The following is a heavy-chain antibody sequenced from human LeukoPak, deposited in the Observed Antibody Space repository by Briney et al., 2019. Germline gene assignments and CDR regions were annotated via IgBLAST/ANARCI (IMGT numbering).Heavy chain of an antibody. V-gene: IGHV3-30*12. Sequence: GGSLRLSCAASGFTFSSYGMHWVRQAPGKGLEWVAGISYDGSNKHYADSVKGRFTISRDNSKNTVYLQMNSLRPEDAAMYYCAREGGYVFDYWGQGTLVTVSS. CDR2: ISYDGSNK. J-gene: IGHJ4*02. CDR3: AREGGYVFDY. CDR1: GFTFSSYG. D-gene: IGHD5-12*01.